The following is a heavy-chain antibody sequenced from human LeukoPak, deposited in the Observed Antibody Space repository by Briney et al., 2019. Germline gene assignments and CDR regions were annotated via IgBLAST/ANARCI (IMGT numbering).Heavy chain of an antibody. CDR1: GGSINSSSYY. D-gene: IGHD3-10*01. CDR2: IYYSGST. Sequence: PSETLSHTCTVSGGSINSSSYYWGWIRQPPGKGLEWIGTIYYSGSTYYNPSLKSRVTTSVDTSKNQFSLKLSSVTASDTAVYYCARRFAPSRNDAFDIWGQGTMVTVSS. CDR3: ARRFAPSRNDAFDI. J-gene: IGHJ3*02. V-gene: IGHV4-39*01.